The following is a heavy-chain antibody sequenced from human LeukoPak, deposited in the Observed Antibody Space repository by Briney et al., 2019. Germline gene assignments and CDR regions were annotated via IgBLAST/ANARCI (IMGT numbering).Heavy chain of an antibody. Sequence: GGSLRLSCAASGFTFSSYRMNWVRQAPGKGLEWVSSISGSSSYIHYADSVKGRFTISRDNAENSLYLQMNSLRDEDTAVYYCARAMRSGYDYWGQGTLVTVSS. V-gene: IGHV3-21*01. CDR2: ISGSSSYI. CDR3: ARAMRSGYDY. D-gene: IGHD5-12*01. J-gene: IGHJ4*02. CDR1: GFTFSSYR.